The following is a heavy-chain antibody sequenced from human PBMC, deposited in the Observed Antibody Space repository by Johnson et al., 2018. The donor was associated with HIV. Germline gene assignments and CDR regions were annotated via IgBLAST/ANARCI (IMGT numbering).Heavy chain of an antibody. CDR2: INVDGREK. CDR3: ARDLRGFKYDAFDV. CDR1: GFTFSDFR. Sequence: VQLVESGGGLVQPGGSLRLSCTASGFTFSDFRMSWVRQAPGRGLEWVANINVDGREKYYVDSVEGRFTISRDNAKNSLYLQMNSLSAEDTAVYYCARDLRGFKYDAFDVWGQGTMVTVSS. J-gene: IGHJ3*01. V-gene: IGHV3-7*01.